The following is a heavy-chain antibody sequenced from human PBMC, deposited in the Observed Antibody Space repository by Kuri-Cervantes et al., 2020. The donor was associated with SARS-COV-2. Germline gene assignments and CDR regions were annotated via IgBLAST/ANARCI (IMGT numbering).Heavy chain of an antibody. CDR1: GFTFSSYA. Sequence: GESLKISCVASGFTFSSYAMHWVRQAPGKGLEWVAVISYDGSNKYYADSVKGRFTISRDNAKNSLYLQMNSLRAEDTAVYYCARVYYDSPTDAFDIWGQGTMVTVSS. CDR2: ISYDGSNK. CDR3: ARVYYDSPTDAFDI. V-gene: IGHV3-30-3*01. J-gene: IGHJ3*02. D-gene: IGHD3-22*01.